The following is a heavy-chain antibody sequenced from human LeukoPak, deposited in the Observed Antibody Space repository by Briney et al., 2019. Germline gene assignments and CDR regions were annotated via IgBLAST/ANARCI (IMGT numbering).Heavy chain of an antibody. CDR3: AKELVLVVVAATPDY. CDR2: MRRDGNEI. CDR1: GFTFSTYW. D-gene: IGHD2-15*01. V-gene: IGHV3-7*03. J-gene: IGHJ4*02. Sequence: PGGSLRLSCSASGFTFSTYWMSWVRQAPGKGLEWVANMRRDGNEIYYLDSVRGRFTISRDNAKNSLYLQMNSLRAEDTAVYYCAKELVLVVVAATPDYWGQGTLVTVSS.